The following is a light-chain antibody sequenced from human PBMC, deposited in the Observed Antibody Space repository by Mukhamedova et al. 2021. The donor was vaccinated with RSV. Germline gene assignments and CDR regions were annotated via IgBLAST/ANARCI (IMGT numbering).Light chain of an antibody. CDR3: QQYGSSPRYT. CDR2: GAS. Sequence: LSCRASQSVSSSYLAWYQQKPGQAPRLLIYGASSRATGIPDRFSGSGSGTDFTLTISRLEPEDFAVYYCQQYGSSPRYTFGQGTKL. V-gene: IGKV3-20*01. CDR1: QSVSSSY. J-gene: IGKJ2*01.